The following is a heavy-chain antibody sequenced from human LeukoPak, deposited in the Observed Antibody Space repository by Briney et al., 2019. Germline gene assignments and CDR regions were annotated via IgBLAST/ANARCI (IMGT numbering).Heavy chain of an antibody. CDR2: INHSGST. CDR3: ASAYGSTSRFRLFDY. CDR1: GGSFSGYY. J-gene: IGHJ4*02. Sequence: SETLSLTCAVYGGSFSGYYWSWIRQPPGKGLEWIGEINHSGSTNYNPSLKSRVTISVDTSKNQFSLKLSSVTAADTAVYYCASAYGSTSRFRLFDYWGQGTLVTVSS. V-gene: IGHV4-34*01. D-gene: IGHD6-13*01.